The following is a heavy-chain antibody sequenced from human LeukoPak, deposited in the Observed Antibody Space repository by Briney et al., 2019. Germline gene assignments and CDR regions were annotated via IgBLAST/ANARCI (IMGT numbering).Heavy chain of an antibody. CDR1: GGSISGDY. D-gene: IGHD7-27*01. V-gene: IGHV4-4*07. CDR2: IYSSGRT. CDR3: ARGPHYALGIYFDY. Sequence: NPSETLSLTCTVSGGSISGDYWSWIRQPAGKGLEWIGRIYSSGRTDYNPSLKSRVTMSVDTSKNQFSLKLNSVTAADTAVYYCARGPHYALGIYFDYWGQGTLVTVSS. J-gene: IGHJ4*02.